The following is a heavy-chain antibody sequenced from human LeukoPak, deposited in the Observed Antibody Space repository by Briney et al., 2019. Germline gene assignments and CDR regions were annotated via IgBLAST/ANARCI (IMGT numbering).Heavy chain of an antibody. Sequence: GGSLRLSCAASGLIFSSYEMNWVRQAPGKGLEWVSYISSSSSTIYYADSVKGRFTISRDNAKNSLYLQMNSLRAEDTAVYYCATGRSYYDSSGYYYTTGADYWGQGTLVTVSS. CDR2: ISSSSSTI. CDR3: ATGRSYYDSSGYYYTTGADY. J-gene: IGHJ4*02. D-gene: IGHD3-22*01. V-gene: IGHV3-48*01. CDR1: GLIFSSYE.